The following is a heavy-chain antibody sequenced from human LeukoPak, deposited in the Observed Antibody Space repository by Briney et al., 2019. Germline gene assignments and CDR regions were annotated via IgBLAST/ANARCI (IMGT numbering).Heavy chain of an antibody. V-gene: IGHV3-7*01. CDR2: IKQDGSEK. CDR1: GFTFSSYW. D-gene: IGHD2-15*01. CDR3: ARGRDCSGGSCYDFYFDY. J-gene: IGHJ4*02. Sequence: GESLRLSCAASGFTFSSYWMSWVRQAPGKGLEWVANIKQDGSEKYYVDSVKGRFTISRDNAKNSLYLQMNSLRAEDTAVYYCARGRDCSGGSCYDFYFDYWGQGTLVTVSS.